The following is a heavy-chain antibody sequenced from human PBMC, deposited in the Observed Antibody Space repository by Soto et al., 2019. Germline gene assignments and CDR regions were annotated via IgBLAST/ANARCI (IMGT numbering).Heavy chain of an antibody. D-gene: IGHD1-7*01. V-gene: IGHV6-1*01. CDR2: TLYRSYKWYN. Sequence: SQTLSLTCAISGDSVSTNIAAWSWIRQSPSRGLEWLGRTLYRSYKWYNEYAVSVKSRMTINPDTSKNQFSLQLNSVTPEDTAVYYCARDAAPTLNYPHGMDVWGHGTAVTFSS. CDR1: GDSVSTNIAA. CDR3: ARDAAPTLNYPHGMDV. J-gene: IGHJ6*02.